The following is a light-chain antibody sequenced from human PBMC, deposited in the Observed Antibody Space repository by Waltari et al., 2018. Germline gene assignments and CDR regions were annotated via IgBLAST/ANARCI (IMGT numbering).Light chain of an antibody. CDR1: QSLSHSNGYNY. Sequence: DIVMTQSPVSLPVTRGEPSSISCRSSQSLSHSNGYNYLDWYLQKPGQSPQLLIYLGSNRASGVPDRISGSGSGTDFTLKISRVEADDVGVYYCMQALQTPRTFGQGTKVEIK. CDR3: MQALQTPRT. CDR2: LGS. V-gene: IGKV2-28*01. J-gene: IGKJ1*01.